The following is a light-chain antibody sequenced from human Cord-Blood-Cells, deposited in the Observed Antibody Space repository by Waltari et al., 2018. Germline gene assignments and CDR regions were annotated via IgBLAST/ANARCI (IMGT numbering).Light chain of an antibody. CDR3: QQYYSYPRT. CDR2: AAS. CDR1: QGISSD. V-gene: IGKV1-8*01. J-gene: IGKJ1*01. Sequence: AIRMTQSPSSFSASTGDRVTIPCRASQGISSDLAWYQQKPGKAPKLLIDAASTVTSAVPSRFGSGGSGTDFTPTISRLQSDDFATYCRQQYYSYPRTFGQGTKVEIK.